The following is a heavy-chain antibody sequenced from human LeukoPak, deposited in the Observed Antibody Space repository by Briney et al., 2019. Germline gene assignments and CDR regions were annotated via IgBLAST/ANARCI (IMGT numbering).Heavy chain of an antibody. CDR2: IYYSGST. D-gene: IGHD2-2*01. CDR1: GGSISSGDYY. Sequence: PSETLSLTCTVSGGSISSGDYYWSWIPQPPGKGLEWIGYIYYSGSTYYNPSLKSRVTISVDTSKNQFSLKLSSVTAADTAVYYCASSLPAAILGAFDIWGQGTMVTVSS. J-gene: IGHJ3*02. CDR3: ASSLPAAILGAFDI. V-gene: IGHV4-30-4*08.